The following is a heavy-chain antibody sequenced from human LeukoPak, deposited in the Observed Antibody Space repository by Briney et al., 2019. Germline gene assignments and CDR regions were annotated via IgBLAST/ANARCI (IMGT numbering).Heavy chain of an antibody. V-gene: IGHV3-23*01. J-gene: IGHJ4*02. CDR3: AKDILRFLEWLLFDY. Sequence: GGSLRLSCAASGFTFNNYAMSWVRQAPGKGLEWVSAISGSGGSTYYADSVKGRFTISRDNSKNTLYLQMNSLRAEDTAVYYCAKDILRFLEWLLFDYWGQGTLVTVSS. CDR1: GFTFNNYA. CDR2: ISGSGGST. D-gene: IGHD3-3*01.